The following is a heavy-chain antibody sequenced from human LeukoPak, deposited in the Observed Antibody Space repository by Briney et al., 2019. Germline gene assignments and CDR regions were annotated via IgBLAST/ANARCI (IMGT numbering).Heavy chain of an antibody. CDR2: ISGSGGRT. D-gene: IGHD2-2*01. Sequence: GGSLRLSCAASGFTFSTYAMNWVRQVPGKGLEWVSTISGSGGRTTYADSVKGRFTISRDNSKNMLYLQMNSLGGEDTAVYYCAKDRVAREDQLFDYWGQGTLVTVSS. CDR1: GFTFSTYA. J-gene: IGHJ4*02. V-gene: IGHV3-23*01. CDR3: AKDRVAREDQLFDY.